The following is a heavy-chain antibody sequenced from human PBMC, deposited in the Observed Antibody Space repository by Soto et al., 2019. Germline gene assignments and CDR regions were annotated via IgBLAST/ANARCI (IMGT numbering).Heavy chain of an antibody. V-gene: IGHV3-33*01. J-gene: IGHJ4*02. CDR3: ARDVVVVAATPPGY. D-gene: IGHD2-15*01. CDR2: IWYDGSNK. CDR1: GFTFSSYG. Sequence: QVQLVESGGGVVQPGRSLRLSYAASGFTFSSYGMHWVRQAPGKGLEWVAVIWYDGSNKYYADSVKGRFTISRDNSKNTLYLQMNSLRAEDTAVYYCARDVVVVAATPPGYWGQGTLVTVSS.